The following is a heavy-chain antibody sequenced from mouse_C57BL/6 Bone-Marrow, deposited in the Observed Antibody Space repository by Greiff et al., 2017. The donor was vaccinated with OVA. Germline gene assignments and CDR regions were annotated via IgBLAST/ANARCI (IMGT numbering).Heavy chain of an antibody. V-gene: IGHV1-4*01. D-gene: IGHD1-1*01. CDR1: GYTFTSYT. CDR2: INPSSGYT. Sequence: VQLQQSGAELARPGASVKMSCKASGYTFTSYTMHWVKQRPGQGLEWIGYINPSSGYTKYNQKFKDKATLTADKSSSTAYMQLSSLTSEDSAVYYCARSTYYYGSSYDFDHWGQGTTLTVSS. J-gene: IGHJ2*01. CDR3: ARSTYYYGSSYDFDH.